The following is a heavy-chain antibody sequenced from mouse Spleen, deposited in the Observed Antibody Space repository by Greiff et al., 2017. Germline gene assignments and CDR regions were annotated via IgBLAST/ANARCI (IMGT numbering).Heavy chain of an antibody. J-gene: IGHJ2*01. CDR2: ISSGGGNT. D-gene: IGHD1-1*01. CDR1: GFTFSSYA. CDR3: ARHVTTVVFDY. V-gene: IGHV5-9*01. Sequence: EVMLVESGGGLVKLGGSLKLSCAASGFTFSSYAMSWVRQTPEKRLEWVATISSGGGNTYYPDSVKGRFTISRDNAKNTLYLQMSSLKSEDTAMYYCARHVTTVVFDYWGQGTTLTVSS.